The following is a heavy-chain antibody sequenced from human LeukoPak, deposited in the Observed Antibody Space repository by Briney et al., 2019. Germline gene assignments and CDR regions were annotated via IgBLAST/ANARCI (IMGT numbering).Heavy chain of an antibody. CDR2: ISSSGSTI. Sequence: GGSLRLSCAASGFTFSDYYMSWIRQAPGKGLAWVSYISSSGSTIYYADSVKGRFTISRDNAKNSLYLQMNSLRAEDTAVYYCARMRYYDSGGYPNFVYWGQGTLVTVSS. CDR1: GFTFSDYY. J-gene: IGHJ4*02. V-gene: IGHV3-11*01. CDR3: ARMRYYDSGGYPNFVY. D-gene: IGHD3-22*01.